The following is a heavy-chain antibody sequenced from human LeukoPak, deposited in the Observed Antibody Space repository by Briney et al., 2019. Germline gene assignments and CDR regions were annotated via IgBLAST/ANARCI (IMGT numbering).Heavy chain of an antibody. CDR2: IKSKTDGGTT. CDR3: TGPGEYSSSSVIDY. V-gene: IGHV3-15*01. J-gene: IGHJ4*02. Sequence: PGGSLRLSCAASGFTFSNAWMSWVRQAPGKGLERVGRIKSKTDGGTTDYAAPVKGRFTISRDDSKNTLYLQMNSLKTQDTAVYYCTGPGEYSSSSVIDYWGQGTLVTVSS. D-gene: IGHD6-6*01. CDR1: GFTFSNAW.